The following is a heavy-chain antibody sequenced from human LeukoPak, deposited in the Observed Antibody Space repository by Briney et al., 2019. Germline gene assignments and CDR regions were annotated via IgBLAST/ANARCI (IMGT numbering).Heavy chain of an antibody. Sequence: PGRSLRLSCAASGFTFSSYGMHWVRQAPGKGLEWVAVIWYDGSNKYYADSVKGRFTISRDNSKNTLYLQMNSLRAEDTAVYYCARTYSSSWDYYFDYWGQGTLVTVSS. J-gene: IGHJ4*02. CDR1: GFTFSSYG. CDR2: IWYDGSNK. CDR3: ARTYSSSWDYYFDY. D-gene: IGHD6-13*01. V-gene: IGHV3-33*01.